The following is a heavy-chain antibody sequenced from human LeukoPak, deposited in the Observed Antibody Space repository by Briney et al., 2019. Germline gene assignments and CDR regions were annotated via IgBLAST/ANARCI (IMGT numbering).Heavy chain of an antibody. V-gene: IGHV3-33*01. D-gene: IGHD2-15*01. CDR2: IWYDGSNK. CDR3: ARDRRNKCSGGSCYGAPGY. CDR1: GFTFSSYG. J-gene: IGHJ4*02. Sequence: GRSLRLSCAASGFTFSSYGMHWVRQAPGKGLEWVAVIWYDGSNKYYADSVKGRFTISRDNSKNTLYLQMNSLRAEDTAVYYCARDRRNKCSGGSCYGAPGYWGQGTLVTVSS.